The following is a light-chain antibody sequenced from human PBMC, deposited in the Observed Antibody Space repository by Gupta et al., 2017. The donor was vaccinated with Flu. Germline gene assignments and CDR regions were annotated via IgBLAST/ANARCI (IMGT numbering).Light chain of an antibody. Sequence: QSALTQPASVSGSPGQPITISCTGTSSDVGSYNLVSWYQQHPGKAPKLMIYECSKRPSGVSKRFSGSKSGNTASLTISWLQAEDEADYYCCSYAGSSTWVFGGGTKLTVL. J-gene: IGLJ3*02. CDR2: ECS. V-gene: IGLV2-23*01. CDR1: SSDVGSYNL. CDR3: CSYAGSSTWV.